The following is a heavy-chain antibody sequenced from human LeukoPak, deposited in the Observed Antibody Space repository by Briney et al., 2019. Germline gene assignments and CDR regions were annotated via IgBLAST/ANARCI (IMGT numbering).Heavy chain of an antibody. CDR3: ARLMERLQFFLHGDTWFDS. D-gene: IGHD3-3*01. Sequence: GESLKISCKGSGYSFTGYWIGWVRQMPGKGLEWMGIIYPGDSDTRYSPSFQGQVTISADKSISTAYLQWNSLKASDTAVYYCARLMERLQFFLHGDTWFDSWGQGTLVTVSS. CDR1: GYSFTGYW. CDR2: IYPGDSDT. V-gene: IGHV5-51*01. J-gene: IGHJ5*01.